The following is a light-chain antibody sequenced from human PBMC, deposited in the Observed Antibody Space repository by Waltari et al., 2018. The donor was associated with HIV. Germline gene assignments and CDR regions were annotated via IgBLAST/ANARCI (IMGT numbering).Light chain of an antibody. CDR1: RTHIGTYD. CDR2: GNS. V-gene: IGLV1-51*02. CDR3: STWDSSLSGVV. J-gene: IGLJ2*01. Sequence: SPLTQAASVSGTVGQKVTLSCIGQRTHIGTYDVSWYQQISPGAPKTVIFGNSLPSGIPDRFSGSKSGTTASLTISGLQPDDEGDYYCSTWDSSLSGVVFGGGTKLTVL.